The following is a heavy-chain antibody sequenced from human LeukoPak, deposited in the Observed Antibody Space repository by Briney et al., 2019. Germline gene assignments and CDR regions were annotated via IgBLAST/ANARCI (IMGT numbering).Heavy chain of an antibody. CDR2: TYYRSKWYN. CDR3: AGGSFPLGYYYMDV. Sequence: SETLSLTCTVSGGSISSYYWSWIRQSPSRGLEWLGRTYYRSKWYNDYAVSVKSRITINPDTSKNQFSLQLNSVTPEDTAVYYCAGGSFPLGYYYMDVWGKGTTVTVSS. V-gene: IGHV6-1*01. CDR1: GGSISSYY. D-gene: IGHD1-26*01. J-gene: IGHJ6*03.